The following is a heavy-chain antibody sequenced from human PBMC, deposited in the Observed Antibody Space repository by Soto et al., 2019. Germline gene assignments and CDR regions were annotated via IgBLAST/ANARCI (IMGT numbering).Heavy chain of an antibody. CDR3: ARDLLYSTRSTVRFDI. V-gene: IGHV1-18*01. Sequence: VQLVQSGVEVKKPGASVKVSCKASGYTFTSHGISWVRQAPGQGLEWMGWINTYNGNTNYAQKVQGRVTITTETSTSTAYMELRSLRSDDTAVYYCARDLLYSTRSTVRFDIWGQGTMLTVSS. CDR1: GYTFTSHG. J-gene: IGHJ3*02. CDR2: INTYNGNT. D-gene: IGHD6-13*01.